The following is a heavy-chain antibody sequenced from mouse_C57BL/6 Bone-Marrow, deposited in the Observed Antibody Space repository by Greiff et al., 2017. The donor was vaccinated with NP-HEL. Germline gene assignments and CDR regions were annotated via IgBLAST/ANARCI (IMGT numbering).Heavy chain of an antibody. CDR3: TTLWFAY. CDR1: GFNIKDDY. Sequence: LQQSVPALFLPFASVNFSCTASGFNIKDDYMHWVKQRPEQGLEWIGWIDPENGDTEYASKFQGKATITADTSSNTAYLQLSSLTSEDTAVYYCTTLWFAYWGQGTLVTVSA. CDR2: IDPENGDT. J-gene: IGHJ3*01. V-gene: IGHV14-4*01.